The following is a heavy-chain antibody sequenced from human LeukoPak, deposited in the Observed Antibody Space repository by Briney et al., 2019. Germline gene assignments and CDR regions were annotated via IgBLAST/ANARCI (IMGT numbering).Heavy chain of an antibody. J-gene: IGHJ4*02. CDR2: IRDDGSNK. CDR3: ARTSVAAAISPYYFDY. CDR1: GDTFSSYG. D-gene: IGHD2-2*02. Sequence: PGGSLRLSCAASGDTFSSYGMNWVRQAPGKGLEWVAFIRDDGSNKYYADSVKGRFTISRDNAKNSLYLQMASLRAEDTAVYYCARTSVAAAISPYYFDYWGQGTLVTVSS. V-gene: IGHV3-30*02.